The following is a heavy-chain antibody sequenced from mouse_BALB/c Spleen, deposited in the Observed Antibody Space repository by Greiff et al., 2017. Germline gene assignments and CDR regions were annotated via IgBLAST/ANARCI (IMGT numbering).Heavy chain of an antibody. CDR2: IYPGNSDT. CDR3: TKGAARAPAWFAY. D-gene: IGHD3-1*01. V-gene: IGHV1-5*01. J-gene: IGHJ3*01. Sequence: VQLQQPGAELVMPGASVKMSCKASGYTFTSYWMHWVKQRPGQGLEWIGAIYPGNSDTSYNQKFKGKAKLTAVTSTSTAYMELSSLTNEDSAVYYCTKGAARAPAWFAYWGQGTLVTVSA. CDR1: GYTFTSYW.